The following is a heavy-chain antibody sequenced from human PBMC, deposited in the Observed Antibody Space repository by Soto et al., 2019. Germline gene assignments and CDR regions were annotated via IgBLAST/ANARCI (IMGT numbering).Heavy chain of an antibody. CDR3: ARDSGMIRGSYGVDV. Sequence: PGGSLRLSCAASGLTVTSNYMTWVRQSPGKGLEWVSVIYRSGATYYPDSVRGRFTASRDYSHNTLYLQMDSLRVEHTAVYYCARDSGMIRGSYGVDVWGPGTTVTVSS. D-gene: IGHD3-10*01. J-gene: IGHJ6*02. V-gene: IGHV3-53*01. CDR2: IYRSGAT. CDR1: GLTVTSNY.